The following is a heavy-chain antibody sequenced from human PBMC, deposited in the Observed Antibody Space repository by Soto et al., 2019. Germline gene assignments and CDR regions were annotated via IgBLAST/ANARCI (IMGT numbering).Heavy chain of an antibody. CDR2: IIPISSTT. D-gene: IGHD7-27*01. CDR3: AKKLGIDPFGSYGLDV. Sequence: SVKVSCKASGGNFITFAISWVRQAPGQGLEWMGEIIPISSTTKSAHKFQDRVTISADGSSSTVHMELRSLKSEDTAIYFCAKKLGIDPFGSYGLDVWGPGTTVTVYS. V-gene: IGHV1-69*13. CDR1: GGNFITFA. J-gene: IGHJ6*02.